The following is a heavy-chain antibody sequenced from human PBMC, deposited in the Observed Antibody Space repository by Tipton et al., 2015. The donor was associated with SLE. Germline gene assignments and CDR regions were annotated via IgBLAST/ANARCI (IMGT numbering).Heavy chain of an antibody. Sequence: TLSLTCTVSGGSISSSSYYWGWIRQPPGKGLEWIGSIYYSGSTYYNPSLKSRVTISVYTSKNQFSLKLSSVTAADTAVYYCARQGQLGRYFDYWGQGTLVTVSS. D-gene: IGHD6-13*01. J-gene: IGHJ4*02. CDR2: IYYSGST. V-gene: IGHV4-39*01. CDR1: GGSISSSSYY. CDR3: ARQGQLGRYFDY.